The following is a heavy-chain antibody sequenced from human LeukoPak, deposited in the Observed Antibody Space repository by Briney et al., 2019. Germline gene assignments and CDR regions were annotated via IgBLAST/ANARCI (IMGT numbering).Heavy chain of an antibody. CDR2: INHSGST. D-gene: IGHD4-17*01. Sequence: PSETLSLTCAVYGGSFSGYYWSWIRQPPGKGLEWIGEINHSGSTNYNPSLKSRVTISVDTSKNQFSLKLSSVTAADTAVYYCAREGGAKYGDYARPKYFQHWGQGTLVTVSS. V-gene: IGHV4-34*01. CDR3: AREGGAKYGDYARPKYFQH. CDR1: GGSFSGYY. J-gene: IGHJ1*01.